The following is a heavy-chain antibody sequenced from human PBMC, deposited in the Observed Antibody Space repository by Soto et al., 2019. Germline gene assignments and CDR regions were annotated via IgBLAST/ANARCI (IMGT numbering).Heavy chain of an antibody. CDR1: GFTFSSYA. CDR2: ISGSGGST. V-gene: IGHV3-23*01. J-gene: IGHJ6*02. CDR3: EKDGWQLLGYYGMDV. D-gene: IGHD1-26*01. Sequence: PGGSLRLSCAASGFTFSSYAMTWVRQAPGKGLEWVSAISGSGGSTYYADSVKGRFTISRDNSKNTLYLQMNSLRAEDTAVYYCEKDGWQLLGYYGMDVWGQGTMVTVS.